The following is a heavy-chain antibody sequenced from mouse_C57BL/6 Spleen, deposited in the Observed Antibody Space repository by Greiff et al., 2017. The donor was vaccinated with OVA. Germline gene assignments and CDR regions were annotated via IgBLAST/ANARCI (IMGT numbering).Heavy chain of an antibody. CDR2: IDPETGGT. Sequence: VQLQQSGAELVRPGASVTLSCKASGYTFTDYEMHWVKQTPVHGLAWIGAIDPETGGTAYNQKFKGKAILTADKSSSTAYMELRSLTSEDSAVYYCTRGGVYYGSSAFAYWGQGTLVTVSA. D-gene: IGHD1-1*01. CDR3: TRGGVYYGSSAFAY. CDR1: GYTFTDYE. J-gene: IGHJ3*01. V-gene: IGHV1-15*01.